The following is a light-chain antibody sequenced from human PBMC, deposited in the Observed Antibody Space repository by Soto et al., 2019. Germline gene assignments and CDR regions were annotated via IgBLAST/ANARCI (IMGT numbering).Light chain of an antibody. CDR3: CSYSGSSTIVV. CDR2: DVD. Sequence: QSGLTQPASVSGSPGQSITISCTGTSSDVSGYNFVSWYQQHPGKAPRLMIFDVDNRPSGVSTRFSGSKSGNTASLTISGLQAEDEADYYCCSYSGSSTIVVFGGGTKVTVL. CDR1: SSDVSGYNF. J-gene: IGLJ2*01. V-gene: IGLV2-14*03.